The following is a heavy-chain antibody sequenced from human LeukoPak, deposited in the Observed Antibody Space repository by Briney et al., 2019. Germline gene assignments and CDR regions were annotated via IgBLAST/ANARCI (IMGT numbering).Heavy chain of an antibody. Sequence: GSLRLSCAASGFTFSRYGMHWVRQAPGKGLEWVAFIPYHENNEYYADSVKGRFTISRDDSKNTVYLQMNSLRAEDTAVYYCVRTGILKNWFDPWGQGTLVTVSS. D-gene: IGHD3-10*01. CDR2: IPYHENNE. CDR3: VRTGILKNWFDP. J-gene: IGHJ5*02. V-gene: IGHV3-30*02. CDR1: GFTFSRYG.